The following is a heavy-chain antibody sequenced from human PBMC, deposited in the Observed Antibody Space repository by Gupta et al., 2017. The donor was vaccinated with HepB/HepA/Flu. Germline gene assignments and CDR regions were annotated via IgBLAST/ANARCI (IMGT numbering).Heavy chain of an antibody. D-gene: IGHD2-2*01. CDR2: INHSGST. CDR3: ARSAGYCSSTSCYGPYFDY. V-gene: IGHV4-34*01. Sequence: QVQLQQWGAGLLKPSETLSLTCAVYGGSFSVYYWSWIRQPPGKGLEWIGEINHSGSTNYNPSLKSRVTISVDTSKNQFSLKLSSVTAADTAVYYCARSAGYCSSTSCYGPYFDYWGQGTLVTVSS. CDR1: GGSFSVYY. J-gene: IGHJ4*02.